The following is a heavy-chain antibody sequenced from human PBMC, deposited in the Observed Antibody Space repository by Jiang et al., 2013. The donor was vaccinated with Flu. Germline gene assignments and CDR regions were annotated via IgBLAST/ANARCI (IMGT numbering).Heavy chain of an antibody. J-gene: IGHJ4*02. CDR1: GFTFSSYG. CDR2: IWYDGSNK. Sequence: QLVESGGGVVQPGRSLRLSCAASGFTFSSYGMHWVRQAPGKGLEWVAVIWYDGSNKYYADSVKGRFTISRDNSKNTLYLQMNSLRAEDTAVYYCASSPGFLLRCYFDYWGQGTLVTVSS. CDR3: ASSPGFLLRCYFDY. D-gene: IGHD3-22*01. V-gene: IGHV3-33*01.